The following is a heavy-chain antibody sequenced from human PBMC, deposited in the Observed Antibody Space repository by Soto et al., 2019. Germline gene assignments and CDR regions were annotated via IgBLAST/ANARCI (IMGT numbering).Heavy chain of an antibody. Sequence: QVQLVQSGAEVKKPGASVKVSCKASGYTFTSYGISWVRQAPGQGLEWMGWISAYNGNTNYAQKLQGRVTMTTDTSTSTAYMELRSLRSDDTAVYYCAVSYYYDSSGPLGSAAPLDYWGQGTLATVSS. CDR1: GYTFTSYG. D-gene: IGHD3-22*01. CDR2: ISAYNGNT. CDR3: AVSYYYDSSGPLGSAAPLDY. V-gene: IGHV1-18*04. J-gene: IGHJ4*02.